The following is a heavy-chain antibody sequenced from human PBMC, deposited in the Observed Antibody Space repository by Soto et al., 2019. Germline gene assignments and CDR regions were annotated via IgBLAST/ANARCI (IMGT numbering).Heavy chain of an antibody. CDR1: GFTFSNAW. CDR2: IKSKVDGGTA. Sequence: PGGSLRLSCEASGFTFSNAWMNWVRQGPGKGLEWLGRIKSKVDGGTADYGAATKGRFSISRDDLKNMLHLQMNSLKPDDTAVYYCTTLSYLYYDGMDVWGQGTTVTVSS. CDR3: TTLSYLYYDGMDV. V-gene: IGHV3-15*01. D-gene: IGHD2-2*01. J-gene: IGHJ6*02.